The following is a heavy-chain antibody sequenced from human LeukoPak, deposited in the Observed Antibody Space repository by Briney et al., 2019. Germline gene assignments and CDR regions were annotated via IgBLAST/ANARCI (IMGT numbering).Heavy chain of an antibody. CDR2: ISWNSGSI. Sequence: GGSLRLSCAASGFTFDDYAMHWVRQAPGKGLEWVSGISWNSGSIGYADSVKGRFTISRDNAKNSLYLQMNSLRAEDTALYYCAKGSKVRGVIPGAFDIWGQGTMVTVSS. CDR1: GFTFDDYA. V-gene: IGHV3-9*01. J-gene: IGHJ3*02. CDR3: AKGSKVRGVIPGAFDI. D-gene: IGHD3-10*01.